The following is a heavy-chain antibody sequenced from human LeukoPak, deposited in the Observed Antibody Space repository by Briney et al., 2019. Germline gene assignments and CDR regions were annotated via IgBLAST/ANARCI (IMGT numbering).Heavy chain of an antibody. D-gene: IGHD4-23*01. CDR2: IIPIFGSA. Sequence: GASVKVSCKASGGTLSIYSISWVRQAPGQGLELMGGIIPIFGSANFSQKFHGRVTILAEDSTNTAYMELSRLRSEDTAFYYCARGLSRWSTPTSSYYYRMDVWGQGTTVVVSS. CDR3: ARGLSRWSTPTSSYYYRMDV. CDR1: GGTLSIYS. J-gene: IGHJ6*02. V-gene: IGHV1-69*01.